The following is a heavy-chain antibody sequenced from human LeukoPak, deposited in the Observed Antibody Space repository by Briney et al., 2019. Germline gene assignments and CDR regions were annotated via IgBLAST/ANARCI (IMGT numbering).Heavy chain of an antibody. CDR1: GGTFSSYA. CDR2: IIPIFGTA. D-gene: IGHD4-17*01. V-gene: IGHV1-69*05. J-gene: IGHJ3*02. CDR3: ARDRAVTDAFDI. Sequence: GASVKVSCKASGGTFSSYAISWVRQAPGQGLEWMGGIIPIFGTANYAQKFQGRVTITTDESTSTAYMKLSSLRSEDTAVYYCARDRAVTDAFDIWGQGTMVTVSS.